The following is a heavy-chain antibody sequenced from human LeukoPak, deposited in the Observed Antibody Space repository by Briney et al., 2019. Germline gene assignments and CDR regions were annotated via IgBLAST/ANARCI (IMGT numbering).Heavy chain of an antibody. CDR1: GFTFSGYG. V-gene: IGHV3-48*04. Sequence: PGGSLRLSCAASGFTFSGYGMSWVRQAPGKGLEWVSYISYSGSTTSYADSVKGRFTISRDNAKNSLYLQMNSLRAEDTAVYYCARGGGSYVDYWGQGTLVTVSS. J-gene: IGHJ4*02. CDR3: ARGGGSYVDY. CDR2: ISYSGSTT. D-gene: IGHD1-26*01.